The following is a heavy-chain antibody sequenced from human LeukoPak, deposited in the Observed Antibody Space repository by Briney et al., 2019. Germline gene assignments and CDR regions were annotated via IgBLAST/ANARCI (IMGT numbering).Heavy chain of an antibody. CDR3: ARLPSAQWFGELPVY. V-gene: IGHV4-39*01. CDR1: GGSISSSRYY. CDR2: IYYSGST. Sequence: SETLSLTCTVSGGSISSSRYYWGWIRQPPGKGLEWIGSIYYSGSTYYNPSLKSRVTISVDTSKNQFSLKLSSVTAADTAVYYCARLPSAQWFGELPVYWGQGTLVTVSS. D-gene: IGHD3-10*01. J-gene: IGHJ4*02.